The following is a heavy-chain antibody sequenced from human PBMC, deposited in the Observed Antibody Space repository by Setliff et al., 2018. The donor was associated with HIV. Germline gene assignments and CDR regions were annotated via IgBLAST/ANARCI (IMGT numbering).Heavy chain of an antibody. Sequence: PGGSLRLSCAASGFTFSSYEMNWVRQAPGKGLEWVAKIKQDGSDKYYVDSVKGRFTISRDNAKNSLYLQMNSLRAEDTAMYYCARDWRHGYDLNFDYWGQGTLVTVSS. J-gene: IGHJ4*02. V-gene: IGHV3-7*01. CDR1: GFTFSSYE. D-gene: IGHD5-12*01. CDR3: ARDWRHGYDLNFDY. CDR2: IKQDGSDK.